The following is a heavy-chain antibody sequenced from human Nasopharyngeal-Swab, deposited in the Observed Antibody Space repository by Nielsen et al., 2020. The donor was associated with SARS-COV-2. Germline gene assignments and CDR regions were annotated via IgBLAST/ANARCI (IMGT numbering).Heavy chain of an antibody. Sequence: SETLSLTCTVSGGSISSSNYFWGWIRQPPGKGLEWIGSIYYSGSTYYNPSLKSRVTISVDTSKNQFSLKLSSVTAADTAVYYCSSGELLLDYWGQGTLVTVSS. CDR1: GGSISSSNYF. CDR3: SSGELLLDY. CDR2: IYYSGST. V-gene: IGHV4-39*01. J-gene: IGHJ4*02. D-gene: IGHD3-10*01.